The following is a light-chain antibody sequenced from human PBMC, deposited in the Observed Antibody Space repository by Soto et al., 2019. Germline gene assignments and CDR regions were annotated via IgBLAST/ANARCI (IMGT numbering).Light chain of an antibody. CDR3: AAWDDSLNAWA. CDR1: SSNIGRNT. J-gene: IGLJ3*02. CDR2: SSD. Sequence: QSVLTRTPSASGTPGQRVTISCSGSSSNIGRNTVKWYRQLPGTAPKLLIGSSDQRPSGVPDRFSGSQSGTSASLAISGLQPEDEADYICAAWDDSLNAWAFGGGTKLTVL. V-gene: IGLV1-44*01.